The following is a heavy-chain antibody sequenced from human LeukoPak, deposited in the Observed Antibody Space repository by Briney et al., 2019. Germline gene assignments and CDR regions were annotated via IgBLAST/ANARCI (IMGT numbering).Heavy chain of an antibody. CDR2: IKQDGNEK. V-gene: IGHV3-7*01. CDR1: GSTFSSYW. Sequence: GGSLRLSCAASGSTFSSYWMSWVRQAPGKGLEWVANIKQDGNEKYYVDSMKGRFTISRDNAKNSLDLQMNSLRAEDTAVYYCARDTLGEGEDANYAVYYFDYWGQGTPVTVSS. J-gene: IGHJ4*02. CDR3: ARDTLGEGEDANYAVYYFDY. D-gene: IGHD4/OR15-4a*01.